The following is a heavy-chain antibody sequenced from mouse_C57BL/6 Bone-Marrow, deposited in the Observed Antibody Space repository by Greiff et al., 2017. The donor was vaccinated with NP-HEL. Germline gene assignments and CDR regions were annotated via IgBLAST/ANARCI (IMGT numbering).Heavy chain of an antibody. J-gene: IGHJ2*01. Sequence: EVKVVESGGDLVKPGGSLKLSCAASGFTFSSYGMSWVRQTPDKRLEWVATISSGGSYTYYPDSVKGRFTISRDNAKNTLYLQMGSLKSEDTAMYYCARHYYSNYFDYWGQGTTLTVSS. CDR2: ISSGGSYT. V-gene: IGHV5-6*01. CDR3: ARHYYSNYFDY. CDR1: GFTFSSYG. D-gene: IGHD2-5*01.